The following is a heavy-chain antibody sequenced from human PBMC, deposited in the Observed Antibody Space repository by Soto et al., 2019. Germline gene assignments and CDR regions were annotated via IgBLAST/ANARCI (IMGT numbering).Heavy chain of an antibody. J-gene: IGHJ4*02. CDR2: ISGRDGGT. V-gene: IGHV3-23*01. Sequence: EVQLLESGGGLVQPGGSLRLSCAASGFTFRNYAMTWVRQAPGKGLEWVSLISGRDGGTHYADSVKGRFTISRDNSENMLYLQMNSLRAEDTAVYFCVKDWANRERCDGDCLNYWGQGTLVTVSS. D-gene: IGHD2-21*02. CDR3: VKDWANRERCDGDCLNY. CDR1: GFTFRNYA.